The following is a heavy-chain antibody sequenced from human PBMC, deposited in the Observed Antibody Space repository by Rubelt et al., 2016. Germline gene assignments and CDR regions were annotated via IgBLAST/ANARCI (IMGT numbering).Heavy chain of an antibody. J-gene: IGHJ6*02. CDR3: ARRASNSLGFDYGMDV. V-gene: IGHV4-4*02. CDR2: IYHSGST. Sequence: HVQLQESGPGLVKPSGTLSLTCAVSGGSISSSNWWSWVRQPPGKGLEWIAEIYHSGSTNYNPSLKSRVTISVDTSKNQFSRKLGAVTAADTAVYYCARRASNSLGFDYGMDVWGQGTTVTVSS. CDR1: GGSISSSNW. D-gene: IGHD3-10*01.